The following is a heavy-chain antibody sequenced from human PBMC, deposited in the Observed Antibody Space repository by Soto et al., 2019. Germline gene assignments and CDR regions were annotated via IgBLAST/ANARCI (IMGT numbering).Heavy chain of an antibody. CDR2: IYYSGST. D-gene: IGHD6-6*01. J-gene: IGHJ4*02. V-gene: IGHV4-59*08. CDR3: ARHPYSSSPHFDY. CDR1: GGSISSYY. Sequence: SETLSLTCTVSGGSISSYYWSWIRQPPGKGLEWIGYIYYSGSTNYNPSLKSRVTISVDTSKNQFSLKLSSVTAADTAVYYCARHPYSSSPHFDYWGQGALVTVSS.